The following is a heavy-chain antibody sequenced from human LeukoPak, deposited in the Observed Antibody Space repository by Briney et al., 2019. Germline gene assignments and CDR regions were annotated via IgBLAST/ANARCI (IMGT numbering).Heavy chain of an antibody. CDR2: IIPIFGTA. V-gene: IGHV1-69*13. Sequence: SVKVSCKASGGTFSSYAISWVRQAPGQGLEWMGGIIPIFGTANYAQKFQGRVTITADESTSTAYMELSSLRSEDTAVYYCARGGPYCTNGVCYTGDLDYYYYYMDVWGKGTTVTVSS. CDR3: ARGGPYCTNGVCYTGDLDYYYYYMDV. D-gene: IGHD2-8*01. CDR1: GGTFSSYA. J-gene: IGHJ6*03.